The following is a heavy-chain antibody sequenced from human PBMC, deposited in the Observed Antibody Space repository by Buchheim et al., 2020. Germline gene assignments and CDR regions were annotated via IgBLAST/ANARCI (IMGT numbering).Heavy chain of an antibody. J-gene: IGHJ5*02. CDR3: ARRPQSVNWFDP. V-gene: IGHV4-39*01. CDR1: GGSISSSSYY. Sequence: QLQLQESGPGLVKPSETLSLTCTVSGGSISSSSYYWGWIRQAPGKGLEWIGTIYYSGSTYYNPSLKSRVTISVDTSKNQFSLKLSSVTAADTAAYYCARRPQSVNWFDPWGQGTL. CDR2: IYYSGST.